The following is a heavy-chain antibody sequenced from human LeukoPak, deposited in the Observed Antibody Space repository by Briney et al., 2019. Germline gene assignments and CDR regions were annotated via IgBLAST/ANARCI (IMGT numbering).Heavy chain of an antibody. CDR1: GFTFSSYA. Sequence: GGSLRLSCAASGFTFSSYAMHWVRQAPGKGLGWVAVISYDGSNKYYADSVKGRFTISRGNSKNTLYLQMNSLRAEDTAVYYCARAGFGELLRYYYGMDVWGQGTTVTVSS. J-gene: IGHJ6*02. CDR3: ARAGFGELLRYYYGMDV. V-gene: IGHV3-30*04. CDR2: ISYDGSNK. D-gene: IGHD3-10*01.